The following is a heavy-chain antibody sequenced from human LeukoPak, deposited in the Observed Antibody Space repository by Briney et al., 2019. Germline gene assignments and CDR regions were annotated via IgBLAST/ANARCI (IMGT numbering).Heavy chain of an antibody. CDR2: ISSSGSTI. J-gene: IGHJ3*02. D-gene: IGHD3-3*01. CDR3: ARESFGSEAFDI. V-gene: IGHV3-48*03. Sequence: GGSLRLSCAASGFTFSSYEMNWVRQAPGKGLEWVSYISSSGSTIYYADSVKGRFTISRDNAKNSLYLQMNSLRAEDTAVYYCARESFGSEAFDIWGQGTMVTVSS. CDR1: GFTFSSYE.